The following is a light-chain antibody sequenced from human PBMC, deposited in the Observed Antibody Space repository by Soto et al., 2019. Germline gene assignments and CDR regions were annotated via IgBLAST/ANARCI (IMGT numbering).Light chain of an antibody. CDR2: RNN. CDR1: SSNIGSHS. J-gene: IGLJ3*02. Sequence: QSVLTQPPSASGTPGQRVTFSCSGSSSNIGSHSVYWYQQLPGTAPKLLIYRNNQRPSGVRARFSGSKSGTSASLAISGLRSEDEADYYCAAWDDSLSGWVFGGGTKLTVL. CDR3: AAWDDSLSGWV. V-gene: IGLV1-47*01.